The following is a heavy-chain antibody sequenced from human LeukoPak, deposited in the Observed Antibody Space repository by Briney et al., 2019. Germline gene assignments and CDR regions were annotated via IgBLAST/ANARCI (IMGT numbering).Heavy chain of an antibody. CDR2: ISSSGSTI. Sequence: GGSLRLSCAASGFTFRSHSMQWVRQAPGKGLEWVSRISSSGSTIYYADSVKGRFTISRDNAKESLYLQMSSLRDEDTAVYYCVFPCRQDLDHWGQGTLVTVSS. V-gene: IGHV3-48*02. D-gene: IGHD2-15*01. CDR3: VFPCRQDLDH. J-gene: IGHJ4*02. CDR1: GFTFRSHS.